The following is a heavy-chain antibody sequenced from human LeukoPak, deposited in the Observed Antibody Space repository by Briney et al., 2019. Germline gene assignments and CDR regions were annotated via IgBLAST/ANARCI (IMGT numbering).Heavy chain of an antibody. CDR2: IYPADSDT. Sequence: GESLKISCKGSGYSFAVFWIGWVRQMPGKGLEWMGIIYPADSDTRYSPSFQGQVTISADKSISTAYLQWSSLKASDTAGYYCARQYGDHALDTFDIWGQGTMVTVSS. D-gene: IGHD4-17*01. CDR3: ARQYGDHALDTFDI. J-gene: IGHJ3*02. CDR1: GYSFAVFW. V-gene: IGHV5-51*01.